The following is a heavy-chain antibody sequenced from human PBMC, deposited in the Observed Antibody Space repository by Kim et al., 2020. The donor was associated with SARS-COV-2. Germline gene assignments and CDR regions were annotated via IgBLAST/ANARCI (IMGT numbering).Heavy chain of an antibody. CDR2: ISSSSSYT. D-gene: IGHD6-13*01. J-gene: IGHJ4*02. CDR3: ARDPSSSWYGDDY. Sequence: GGSLRLSCAASGFTFSDYYMSWIRQAPGKGLEWVSYISSSSSYTNYADSVKGRFTISRDNAKNSLYPQMNSLRAEDTAVYYCARDPSSSWYGDDYWGQGTLVTVSS. CDR1: GFTFSDYY. V-gene: IGHV3-11*06.